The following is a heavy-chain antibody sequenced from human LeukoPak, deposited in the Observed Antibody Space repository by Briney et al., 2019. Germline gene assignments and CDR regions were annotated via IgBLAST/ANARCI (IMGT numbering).Heavy chain of an antibody. CDR2: IYQSGST. CDR3: ARRRSPSETGAFDI. J-gene: IGHJ3*02. Sequence: SETLSLTCTVSGYSISSGYYWGWIRQPPGKGLEWIGTIYQSGSTYYNPSLKSRVIISVDTSKNQFSLNLSSVTAADTAVYYCARRRSPSETGAFDIWGQGTMVTVSS. CDR1: GYSISSGYY. D-gene: IGHD5-24*01. V-gene: IGHV4-38-2*02.